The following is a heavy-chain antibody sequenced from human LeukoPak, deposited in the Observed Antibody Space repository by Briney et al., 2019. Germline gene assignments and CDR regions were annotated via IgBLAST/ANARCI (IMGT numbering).Heavy chain of an antibody. CDR3: AKDNGGTPSGIDGFDV. D-gene: IGHD2-8*01. CDR2: ISGNGGST. J-gene: IGHJ3*01. Sequence: GGSLRLSCAASGFTFTSYAMSWVRQAPGKGLEWVTAISGNGGSTYFADSVRGRFAISRDNSKNTLYLRMNSLRVEDTAMYYCAKDNGGTPSGIDGFDVWGQGTMVTVSS. V-gene: IGHV3-23*01. CDR1: GFTFTSYA.